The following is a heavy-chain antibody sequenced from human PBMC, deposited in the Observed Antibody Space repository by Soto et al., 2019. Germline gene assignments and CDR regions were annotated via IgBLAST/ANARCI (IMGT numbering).Heavy chain of an antibody. J-gene: IGHJ6*02. D-gene: IGHD3-10*01. CDR3: AGGGVRGVVTRTRDYYGMDV. CDR1: GYSFTNYW. V-gene: IGHV5-51*01. Sequence: GESLKISCKGSGYSFTNYWIGWVRQMPGKGLESMGIIYPGDSGTRYSPSFQGQVTISADKSISTAYLQWSSLKASDTAMYYCAGGGVRGVVTRTRDYYGMDVWGQGTTVTVSS. CDR2: IYPGDSGT.